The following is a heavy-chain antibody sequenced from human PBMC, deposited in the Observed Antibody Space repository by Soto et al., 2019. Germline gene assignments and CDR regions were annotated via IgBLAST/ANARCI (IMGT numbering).Heavy chain of an antibody. V-gene: IGHV4-59*01. Sequence: PSETLSLTCTVSGGSISSYYWSWIRQPPGKGLEWIGYIYYSGSTNYNPSLKSRVTISVDTSKIQFSLKLSSVTAADTAVYYCARTRAGTGGYYYYGMDVWGQGTTVTVSS. CDR3: ARTRAGTGGYYYYGMDV. CDR2: IYYSGST. CDR1: GGSISSYY. D-gene: IGHD6-19*01. J-gene: IGHJ6*02.